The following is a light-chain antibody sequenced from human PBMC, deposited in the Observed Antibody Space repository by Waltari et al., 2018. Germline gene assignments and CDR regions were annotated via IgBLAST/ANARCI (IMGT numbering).Light chain of an antibody. Sequence: IVLTQSPGTLSLSPGERATLSCRASQSVSSSYLAWYQQKPGQAPRLRIYDTSSGTTGIPERFSGSGSGTYFTLTISRLEPEDFAVYYCQQYGSLWTFGQGTKVEIK. CDR3: QQYGSLWT. CDR2: DTS. CDR1: QSVSSSY. V-gene: IGKV3-20*01. J-gene: IGKJ1*01.